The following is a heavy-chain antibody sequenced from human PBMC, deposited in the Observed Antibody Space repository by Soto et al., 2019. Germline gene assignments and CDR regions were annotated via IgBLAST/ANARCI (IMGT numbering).Heavy chain of an antibody. V-gene: IGHV4-61*01. CDR3: ARGNYYDSSGYYPPYFQH. CDR1: GAYVSSGSYY. J-gene: IGHJ1*01. CDR2: IFYSGST. Sequence: SETLSLTCPVSGAYVSSGSYYSSWIRPPPGKGLEWIGYIFYSGSTNYNPSLKSRVTISVDTSKKQFSLRLTSVTAADAAVYYCARGNYYDSSGYYPPYFQHWGQGALITVS. D-gene: IGHD3-22*01.